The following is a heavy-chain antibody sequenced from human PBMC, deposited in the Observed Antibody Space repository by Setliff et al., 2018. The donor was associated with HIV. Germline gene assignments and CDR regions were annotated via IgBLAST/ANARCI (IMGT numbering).Heavy chain of an antibody. D-gene: IGHD2-8*01. J-gene: IGHJ6*02. Sequence: PGGSLRLSCAASRFTFNNYAMSWARQAPGKGLEWVSVISGSGGSTNYADSVKGRFTISRDNSKNTLYLQMNSLRAEDTAVYYCAREDGLYGMDVWGQGTTVTVSS. CDR1: RFTFNNYA. CDR2: ISGSGGST. V-gene: IGHV3-23*01. CDR3: AREDGLYGMDV.